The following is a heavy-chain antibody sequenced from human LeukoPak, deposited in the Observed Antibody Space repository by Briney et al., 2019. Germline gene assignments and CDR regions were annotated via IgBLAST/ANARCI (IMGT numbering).Heavy chain of an antibody. D-gene: IGHD3-10*01. J-gene: IGHJ5*02. CDR1: GYTFTSYG. CDR2: ISAYNGNT. CDR3: ARDLTVLARGVMAWFDP. Sequence: ASVKVSCKASGYTFTSYGISWVRQAPGQGLEWMGWISAYNGNTNYAQKLQGRVTMTTDTSTSTAYMELRSLRSDDTAVYYCARDLTVLARGVMAWFDPWGQGTLVTVSS. V-gene: IGHV1-18*01.